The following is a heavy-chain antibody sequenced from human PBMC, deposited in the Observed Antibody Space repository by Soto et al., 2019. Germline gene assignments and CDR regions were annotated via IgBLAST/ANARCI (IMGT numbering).Heavy chain of an antibody. J-gene: IGHJ4*02. CDR2: FDPEDGET. CDR1: GYTLTELS. D-gene: IGHD3-16*01. V-gene: IGHV1-24*01. Sequence: ASVKVSCKVSGYTLTELSMHWVRQAPGKGLEWMGGFDPEDGETIHAQKFQGRVTMTEDTSTDTAYMKLSSLRSEDTAVYYCATGRLGDYYFDYWGQGTLVTVSS. CDR3: ATGRLGDYYFDY.